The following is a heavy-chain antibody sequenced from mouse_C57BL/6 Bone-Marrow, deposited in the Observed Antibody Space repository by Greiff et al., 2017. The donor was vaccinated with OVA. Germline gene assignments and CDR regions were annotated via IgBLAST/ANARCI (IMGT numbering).Heavy chain of an antibody. D-gene: IGHD3-2*02. Sequence: QVQLQQSGAELARPGASVKLSCTASGYTFTSYGISWVKQRTGQGLEWIGEIYPRSGNTYYNEKFKGKATLTADKSSSTAYMELRSLTSEDSAVYFCARGARQLRLWFAYWGQGTLVTVSA. CDR1: GYTFTSYG. J-gene: IGHJ3*01. CDR3: ARGARQLRLWFAY. CDR2: IYPRSGNT. V-gene: IGHV1-81*01.